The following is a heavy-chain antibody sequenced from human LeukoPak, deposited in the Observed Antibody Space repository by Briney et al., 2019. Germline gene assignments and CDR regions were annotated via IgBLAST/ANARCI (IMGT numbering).Heavy chain of an antibody. CDR2: ISGSGGST. J-gene: IGHJ4*02. D-gene: IGHD2-2*02. CDR1: GFNFASYA. V-gene: IGHV3-23*01. Sequence: GSLRLSCAASGFNFASYAMSWVRQAPGKGLEWVSAISGSGGSTYYADSVKGRFTISRDNSKNTLYLQMNSLRAEDTAVYYCAKVVVPAAIVHYFDYWGQGTLVTVSS. CDR3: AKVVVPAAIVHYFDY.